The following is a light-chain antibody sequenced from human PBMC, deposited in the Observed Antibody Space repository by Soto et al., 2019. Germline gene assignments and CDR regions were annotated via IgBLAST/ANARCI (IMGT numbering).Light chain of an antibody. CDR2: RSS. V-gene: IGKV3-20*01. CDR1: ETISSSH. Sequence: EVVLTRSPGTLSLSPGERATLSCRASETISSSHLAWYQQTPGQAPRLLLYRSSTRATGIPDRFSGSGSGTDFTLTISRLEPADAAVYYCQQYESLLWTFGQGTKLEIK. CDR3: QQYESLLWT. J-gene: IGKJ1*01.